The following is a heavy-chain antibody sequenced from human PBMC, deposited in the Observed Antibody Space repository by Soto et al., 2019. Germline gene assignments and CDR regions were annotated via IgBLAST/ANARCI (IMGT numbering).Heavy chain of an antibody. CDR2: LSAYNGNT. V-gene: IGHV1-18*04. J-gene: IGHJ6*02. CDR3: ARDLKWLAPYCYYGMDV. D-gene: IGHD6-19*01. CDR1: GYTFTSYG. Sequence: ASVKVSCKASGYTFTSYGISWVRPAPVQGLEWMGWLSAYNGNTNYAQKLQGRVTMTTDKSTSTAYMELRSLRSDDTAVYYCARDLKWLAPYCYYGMDVWGQGTTVTVSS.